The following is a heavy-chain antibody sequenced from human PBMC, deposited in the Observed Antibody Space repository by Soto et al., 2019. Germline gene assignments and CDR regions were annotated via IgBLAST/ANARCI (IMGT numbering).Heavy chain of an antibody. Sequence: EVEMVESGGGLVQPGGSLRLSCAASGFRFSTYWMSWVRQAPGKGLEWVANIKEEGSEKYYVDSVTGSFTISRDNGKNSVYLQMNSLRAEDTAVYYCAREEWFFDYWGQGTLVTVSS. CDR3: AREEWFFDY. CDR1: GFRFSTYW. D-gene: IGHD3-3*01. CDR2: IKEEGSEK. J-gene: IGHJ4*02. V-gene: IGHV3-7*01.